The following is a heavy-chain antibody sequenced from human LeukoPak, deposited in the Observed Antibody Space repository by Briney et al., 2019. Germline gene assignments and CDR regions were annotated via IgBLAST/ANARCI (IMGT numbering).Heavy chain of an antibody. CDR2: IYYSGST. CDR3: ARGIAARPQGYFDY. V-gene: IGHV4-39*07. J-gene: IGHJ4*02. CDR1: GGSISSYY. D-gene: IGHD6-6*01. Sequence: SETLSLTCTVSGGSISSYYWGWIRQPPGKGLEWIGSIYYSGSTYYNPSLKSRVTISVDTSKNQFSLKLSSVTAADTAVYYCARGIAARPQGYFDYWGQGTLVTVSS.